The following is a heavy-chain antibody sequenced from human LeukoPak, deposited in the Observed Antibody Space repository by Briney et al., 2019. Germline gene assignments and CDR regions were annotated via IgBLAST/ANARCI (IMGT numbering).Heavy chain of an antibody. Sequence: ETLSLTCTVSGGSISSYYWSWIRQPPGKGLEWIGYIYTSGSTNYNPSLKSRLTISVDTSKNQFSLKLSSVIAADTAVYYCARGGYYYGSGSYFIDYWGQGTLVTVSS. CDR2: IYTSGST. V-gene: IGHV4-4*09. CDR3: ARGGYYYGSGSYFIDY. CDR1: GGSISSYY. D-gene: IGHD3-10*01. J-gene: IGHJ4*02.